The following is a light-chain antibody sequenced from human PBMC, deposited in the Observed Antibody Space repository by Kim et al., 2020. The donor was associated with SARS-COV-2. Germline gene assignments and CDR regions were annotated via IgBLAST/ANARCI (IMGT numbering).Light chain of an antibody. V-gene: IGLV2-8*01. CDR3: SSYAAISNFV. CDR2: EVS. J-gene: IGLJ1*01. Sequence: QSALTQPPSASGSPGQSVTLSCTGTSRDVGGYNSVSWYQQHPGKAPNLMIYEVSKRPSGVPDRFSGSKSGNTASLTDSGLQAEDEADYYCSSYAAISNFVFGTGTKVTVL. CDR1: SRDVGGYNS.